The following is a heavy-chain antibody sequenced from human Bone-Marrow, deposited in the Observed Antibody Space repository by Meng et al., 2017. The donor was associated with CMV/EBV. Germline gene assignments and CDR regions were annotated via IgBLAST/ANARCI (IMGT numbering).Heavy chain of an antibody. Sequence: GSLRLSCTVSGGSISSYYWTWIRQPPGKGLEWIGNIYYSGSTNYNSSLKSRVTISVDTSKNQFSLQLSSVTAADTAVYYCAREIGLTGTFDYWGQGTLVTVSS. J-gene: IGHJ4*02. CDR1: GGSISSYY. V-gene: IGHV4-59*01. CDR2: IYYSGST. CDR3: AREIGLTGTFDY. D-gene: IGHD1-20*01.